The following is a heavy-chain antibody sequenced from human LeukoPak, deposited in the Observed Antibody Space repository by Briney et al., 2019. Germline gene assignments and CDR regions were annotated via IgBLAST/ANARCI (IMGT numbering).Heavy chain of an antibody. Sequence: SETLSLTCTVSGASINSDNYWSWIRQPAGKGLEWIGRIYTTGSTNYNPSLNSRVSISVDTSKNQFSLKLSSVTAADTAVYYCANGTNWFDPWGQRTLVTVSS. CDR1: GASINSDNY. D-gene: IGHD1-14*01. J-gene: IGHJ5*02. CDR2: IYTTGST. CDR3: ANGTNWFDP. V-gene: IGHV4-61*02.